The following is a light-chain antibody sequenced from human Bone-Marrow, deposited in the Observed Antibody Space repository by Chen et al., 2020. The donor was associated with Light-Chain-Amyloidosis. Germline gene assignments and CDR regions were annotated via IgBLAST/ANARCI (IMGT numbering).Light chain of an antibody. CDR2: DVS. CDR1: SSDVGGYNY. J-gene: IGLJ2*01. CDR3: SSYTSSSDVV. V-gene: IGLV2-14*01. Sequence: QSALTQPAPGSGSPGQSITLSCTGTSSDVGGYNYVSWYQQHTGKAPKLMIYDVSNRPSGVSNRFSGSKSGNTASLTISGLQAEDEADYYCSSYTSSSDVVFGGGTKLTVL.